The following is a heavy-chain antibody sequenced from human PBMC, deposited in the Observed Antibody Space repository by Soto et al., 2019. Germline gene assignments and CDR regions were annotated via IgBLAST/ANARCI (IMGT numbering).Heavy chain of an antibody. J-gene: IGHJ4*02. CDR3: ASMIVGSTGRDRDYDY. V-gene: IGHV3-73*02. CDR1: GFDFSGSA. CDR2: IRSRSDSYAT. Sequence: EVRLVESGGGSVRPGGSLKLSCAASGFDFSGSAMYWVRQASGKGLEWVGRIRSRSDSYATSYAESLSGRFTISRDDSRNLVFLEMNGLETDDTAVYYCASMIVGSTGRDRDYDYWGQGTLVTVSS. D-gene: IGHD1-26*01.